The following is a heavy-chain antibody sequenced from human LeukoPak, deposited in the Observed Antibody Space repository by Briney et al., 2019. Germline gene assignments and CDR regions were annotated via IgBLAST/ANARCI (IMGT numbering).Heavy chain of an antibody. J-gene: IGHJ4*02. Sequence: GGSLRLSCAASGFTFSNHWMHWVRQAPGKGLGWVSAISGSGGSTYYADAVKGRFTISRDNSKNTLYLQMNSLRAEDTAVYYCAKDGSYYGSGSDPFDYRGQGTLVTVSS. D-gene: IGHD3-10*01. CDR2: ISGSGGST. CDR3: AKDGSYYGSGSDPFDY. CDR1: GFTFSNHW. V-gene: IGHV3-23*01.